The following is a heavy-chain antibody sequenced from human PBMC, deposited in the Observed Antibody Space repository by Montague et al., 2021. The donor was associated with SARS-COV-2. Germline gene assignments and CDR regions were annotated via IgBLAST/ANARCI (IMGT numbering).Heavy chain of an antibody. CDR1: GFTFSSYA. V-gene: IGHV3-23*03. J-gene: IGHJ4*02. Sequence: SLRLSFAASGFTFSSYAMSWVRQAPGKGLEWVSVIYSGSSSTWYADSVTGRFTISRDNPKNTLYLHMNSLRVDDTAVYYCAKGFQPYSYESSGFYTFDYWGQGTLVTVSS. CDR2: IYSGSSST. D-gene: IGHD3-22*01. CDR3: AKGFQPYSYESSGFYTFDY.